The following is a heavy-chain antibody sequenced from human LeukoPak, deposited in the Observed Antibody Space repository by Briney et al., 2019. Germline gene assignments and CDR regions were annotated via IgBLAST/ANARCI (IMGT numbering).Heavy chain of an antibody. CDR2: ISSSSSYT. Sequence: GGSLRLSCAASGFTFSDYYMSWIRQAPGKGLEWVSYISSSSSYTNYADSVKGRFTISRDNAKNSLYLQMNSLRAEDTAIYFCARESVIANDAFDIWGQGTMVTVSS. V-gene: IGHV3-11*06. J-gene: IGHJ3*02. CDR1: GFTFSDYY. CDR3: ARESVIANDAFDI. D-gene: IGHD3-22*01.